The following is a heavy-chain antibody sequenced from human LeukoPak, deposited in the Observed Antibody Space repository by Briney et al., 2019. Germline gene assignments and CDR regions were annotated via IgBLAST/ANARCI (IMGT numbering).Heavy chain of an antibody. Sequence: SETLSLTCTVSGGSISSGDYYWSWIRQPPGKGLEWIGYIYYSGSTYYNPSLKSRVTISVDTSKNQFSLKLSSVTAADTAVYYCARGRDSSSWYGGDYYYYYGMDVWGQGTTVTVSS. CDR1: GGSISSGDYY. V-gene: IGHV4-30-4*01. CDR3: ARGRDSSSWYGGDYYYYYGMDV. CDR2: IYYSGST. D-gene: IGHD6-13*01. J-gene: IGHJ6*02.